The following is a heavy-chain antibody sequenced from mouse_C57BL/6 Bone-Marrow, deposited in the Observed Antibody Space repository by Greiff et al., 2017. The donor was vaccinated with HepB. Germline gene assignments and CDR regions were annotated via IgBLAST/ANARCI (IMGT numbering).Heavy chain of an antibody. CDR1: GYTFTDYY. Sequence: VHLVESGAELVRPGASVKLSCKASGYTFTDYYINWVKQRPGQGLEWIARIYPGSGNTYYNEKFKGKATLTAEKSSSTAYMQLSSLTSEDSAVYFCARRGTGGPVPLYYFDYWGQGTTLTVSS. V-gene: IGHV1-76*01. D-gene: IGHD3-3*01. CDR3: ARRGTGGPVPLYYFDY. J-gene: IGHJ2*01. CDR2: IYPGSGNT.